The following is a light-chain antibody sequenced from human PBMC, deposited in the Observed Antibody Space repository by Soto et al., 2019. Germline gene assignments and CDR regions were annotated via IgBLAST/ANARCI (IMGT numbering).Light chain of an antibody. Sequence: QSVLTQPPSASGTPGQRVTISCSGSSSNIGSETVNWYQHLPGTAPTLLIYVNNQRPSGVPDRFSGSKSGTSASLAISGLQSEDEADYFCAAWDDSLKRVVFGGGTKLTVL. CDR3: AAWDDSLKRVV. J-gene: IGLJ2*01. CDR2: VNN. CDR1: SSNIGSET. V-gene: IGLV1-44*01.